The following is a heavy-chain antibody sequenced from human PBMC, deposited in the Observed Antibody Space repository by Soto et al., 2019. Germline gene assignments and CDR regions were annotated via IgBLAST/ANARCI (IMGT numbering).Heavy chain of an antibody. Sequence: TLSLTCAVYGGSFSGYYWSWIRQPPGKGLEWIGEIAHSGSTNYNPSLKSRVTISVDTSKNQFSLKLSSVTAADTAVYYCARDLGRNYYDSSGYNFDYWGQGTLVTVSS. V-gene: IGHV4-34*01. CDR3: ARDLGRNYYDSSGYNFDY. CDR1: GGSFSGYY. D-gene: IGHD3-22*01. J-gene: IGHJ4*02. CDR2: IAHSGST.